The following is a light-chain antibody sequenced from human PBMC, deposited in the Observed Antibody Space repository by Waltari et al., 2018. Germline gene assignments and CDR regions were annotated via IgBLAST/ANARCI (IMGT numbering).Light chain of an antibody. J-gene: IGLJ3*02. Sequence: QSALTQPASVSGSPGQSITLSCTGVSTYFGSQRYVSWYRQDAGKAPKLLISEVNKRLSGVSNRFSGSKSGNTASLTISGLQTEDEADYYCSSFTSSSTWVFGGGTKLTVL. CDR1: STYFGSQRY. V-gene: IGLV2-14*01. CDR2: EVN. CDR3: SSFTSSSTWV.